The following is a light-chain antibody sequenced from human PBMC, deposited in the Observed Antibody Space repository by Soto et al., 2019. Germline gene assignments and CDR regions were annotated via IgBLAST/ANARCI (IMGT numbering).Light chain of an antibody. V-gene: IGKV1-12*01. Sequence: DIQMTQSPYSVSASVGDRVTITCRSSEDISTWLAWYQQKPGKAPKLLIYAASSLQSGVPSRFSGSGSGTDFTLTISSLQPEDFATYYCQPADSFPLIPFGQGTLLEIK. CDR2: AAS. J-gene: IGKJ5*01. CDR1: EDISTW. CDR3: QPADSFPLIP.